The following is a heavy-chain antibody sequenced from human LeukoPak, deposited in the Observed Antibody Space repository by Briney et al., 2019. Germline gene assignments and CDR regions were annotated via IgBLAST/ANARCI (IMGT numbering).Heavy chain of an antibody. J-gene: IGHJ4*02. D-gene: IGHD3-10*01. V-gene: IGHV3-23*01. Sequence: GGSLRLSCAASGFTFSSYAMSWVRQAPGKGLEWVSAISGSGGSTYYADSVKGRFTISRDNSKNTLYLQMNSLRAEDTAVYYCAKAETLLWFGELFYWGRGTLVTVSS. CDR1: GFTFSSYA. CDR2: ISGSGGST. CDR3: AKAETLLWFGELFY.